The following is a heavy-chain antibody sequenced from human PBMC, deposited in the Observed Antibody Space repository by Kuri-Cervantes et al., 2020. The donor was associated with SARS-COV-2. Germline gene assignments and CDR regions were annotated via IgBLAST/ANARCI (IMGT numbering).Heavy chain of an antibody. CDR3: AKDGDSSGYYGGDAFDI. V-gene: IGHV3-21*04. D-gene: IGHD3-22*01. CDR1: GFTFSGYS. CDR2: ISSSSSYI. J-gene: IGHJ3*02. Sequence: GGSLRLSCAASGFTFSGYSMNWVRQAPGKGLEWVSSISSSSSYIYYADSVKGRFTISRDNAKNSLYLQMNSLRAEDTAVYYCAKDGDSSGYYGGDAFDIWGQGTMVTVSS.